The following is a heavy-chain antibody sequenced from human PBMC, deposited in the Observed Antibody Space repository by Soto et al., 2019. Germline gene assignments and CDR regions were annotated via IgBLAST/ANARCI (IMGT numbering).Heavy chain of an antibody. V-gene: IGHV1-18*01. CDR3: ARAGQYYDSSGYAN. CDR1: GYSFATSG. CDR2: ISACNGNT. D-gene: IGHD3-22*01. Sequence: QVKLVQSGTEVKKPGASMKVSCKASGYSFATSGISWVRQAPGQGLEWMGWISACNGNTNYDQKLQDRVTMTTDTSTSTAYLELRSLRSDDTAVYYCARAGQYYDSSGYANWGQGTLVTVSS. J-gene: IGHJ4*02.